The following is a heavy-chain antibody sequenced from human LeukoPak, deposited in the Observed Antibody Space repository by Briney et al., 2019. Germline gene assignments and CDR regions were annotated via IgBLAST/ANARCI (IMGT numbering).Heavy chain of an antibody. CDR3: VILPSPIVVVPAAAG. CDR1: GFTFSSYA. D-gene: IGHD2-2*01. CDR2: ISSNGGST. V-gene: IGHV3-64D*06. J-gene: IGHJ4*02. Sequence: PGGSLRLSCSASGFTFSSYAMHWVRQAPGKGLEYVSTISSNGGSTYYADSVKGRFTISRDNSKNTLYLQMSSLRAEDTAVYYCVILPSPIVVVPAAAGWGQGTLVTVSS.